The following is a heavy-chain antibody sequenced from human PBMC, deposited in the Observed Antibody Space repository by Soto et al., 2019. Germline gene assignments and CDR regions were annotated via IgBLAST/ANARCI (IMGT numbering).Heavy chain of an antibody. CDR2: ISSSSSYI. CDR3: AREDQLRIDNPHYYHGMDV. CDR1: GFSLSGYS. D-gene: IGHD3-16*01. V-gene: IGHV3-21*01. J-gene: IGHJ6*02. Sequence: EVQLVESGGGLVKPGGSLRLSCTASGFSLSGYSMNWVRQAPGKGLEWVSSISSSSSYIYYADLVKGRFTISRDNAKNSLYLRMNSLRAEDTAVYYCAREDQLRIDNPHYYHGMDVWGQGTTVTVSS.